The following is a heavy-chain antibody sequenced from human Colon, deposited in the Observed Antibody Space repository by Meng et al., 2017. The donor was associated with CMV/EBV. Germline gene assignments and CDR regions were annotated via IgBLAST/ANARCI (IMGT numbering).Heavy chain of an antibody. CDR2: ISLNGAST. D-gene: IGHD2-21*01. CDR1: GFTFSGHG. CDR3: ARDPAYCSGDNCHHKYFSGMDV. Sequence: GESLKISCVASGFTFSGHGMHWVRQAPGKGLEHLSGISLNGASTYYRDSVRGRFIISRDNSKNTLYLQMGSLRTEDTGVYYCARDPAYCSGDNCHHKYFSGMDVWGQGTTVTVSS. J-gene: IGHJ6*02. V-gene: IGHV3-64*02.